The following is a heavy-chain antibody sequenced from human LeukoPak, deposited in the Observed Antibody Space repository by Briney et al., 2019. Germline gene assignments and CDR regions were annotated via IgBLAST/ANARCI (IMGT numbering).Heavy chain of an antibody. CDR1: GFTVSSNY. J-gene: IGHJ4*02. V-gene: IGHV3-66*01. Sequence: GGSLRLSCAASGFTVSSNYMTWVRQAPGKGLEWVSVVYGGDTTYYADSVKGRFTISRDNSKNTLYLQMNSLRAEDTAVYYCAKDWGYYDSSGYYADTDYWGQGTLVTVSS. D-gene: IGHD3-22*01. CDR2: VYGGDTT. CDR3: AKDWGYYDSSGYYADTDY.